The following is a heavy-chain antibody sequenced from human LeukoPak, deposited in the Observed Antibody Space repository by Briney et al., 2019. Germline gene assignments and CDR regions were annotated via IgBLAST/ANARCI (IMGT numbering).Heavy chain of an antibody. CDR3: ARAAWLRTFHP. CDR1: GGSFSGYY. D-gene: IGHD3-22*01. Sequence: SETLSLTCAVYGGSFSGYYWSWIRQPPGKGLEWIGEINHSGSTNYNPSLKNRVTISVDTSKNQFSLKLSSVTAADTAVYYCARAAWLRTFHPWGQGTLVTVSS. CDR2: INHSGST. V-gene: IGHV4-34*01. J-gene: IGHJ5*02.